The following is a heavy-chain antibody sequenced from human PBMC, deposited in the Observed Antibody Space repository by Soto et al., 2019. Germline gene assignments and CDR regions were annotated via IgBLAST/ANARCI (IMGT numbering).Heavy chain of an antibody. CDR3: ARDIGAYAYGEGY. D-gene: IGHD5-18*01. Sequence: SETLSLTCSVSGGSINSYWWSWIRQPAGKGLEWIGRVYSSGTTDYNPSLNSRATLSVETSKNQFSLKLSSVTAADTAVYYCARDIGAYAYGEGYWGQGIQVTVPQ. CDR1: GGSINSYW. J-gene: IGHJ4*02. V-gene: IGHV4-4*07. CDR2: VYSSGTT.